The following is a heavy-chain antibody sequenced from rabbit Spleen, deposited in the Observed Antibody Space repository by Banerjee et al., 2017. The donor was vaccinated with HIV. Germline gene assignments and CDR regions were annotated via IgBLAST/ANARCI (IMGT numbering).Heavy chain of an antibody. D-gene: IGHD1-1*01. Sequence: QQQLEESGGGLVKPGGTLTLTCKASGFSFSGILYMCWVRQAPGKGLEWIACIDTGDGDTYFANWAKGRFTISKTSSTTVTLQMISLTAADTATYFCARNYVNVLDPWGPGTLVTVS. V-gene: IGHV1S45*01. CDR1: GFSFSGILY. CDR2: IDTGDGDT. CDR3: ARNYVNVLDP. J-gene: IGHJ2*01.